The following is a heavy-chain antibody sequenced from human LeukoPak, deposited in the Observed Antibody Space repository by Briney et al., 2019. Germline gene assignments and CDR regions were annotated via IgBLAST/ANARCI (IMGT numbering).Heavy chain of an antibody. CDR3: AKDPRPFDAFDI. J-gene: IGHJ3*02. Sequence: GGPLRLSCAASGFTFSNYAMSWVRQATGEGLEGVLAISGSDGRTYCADSVKGRFTISRDNSKNTLYLQMSSLRAEDTAVYYCAKDPRPFDAFDIWGQGTMVTVSS. CDR1: GFTFSNYA. V-gene: IGHV3-23*01. CDR2: ISGSDGRT.